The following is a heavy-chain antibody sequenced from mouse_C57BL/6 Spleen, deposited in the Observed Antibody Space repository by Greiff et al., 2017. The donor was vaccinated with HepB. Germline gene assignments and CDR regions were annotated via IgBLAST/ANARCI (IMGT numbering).Heavy chain of an antibody. V-gene: IGHV1-42*01. D-gene: IGHD2-10*01. J-gene: IGHJ4*01. CDR3: ARKAAYLGYAMDY. CDR1: GYSFTGYY. CDR2: INPSTGGT. Sequence: EVQLQQSGPELVKPGASVKISCKASGYSFTGYYMNWVKQSPEKSLEWIGEINPSTGGTTYNQKFKAKATLTVDKSSSKAYMQLKSLTSEDSAVYYGARKAAYLGYAMDYWGQGTSVTVSS.